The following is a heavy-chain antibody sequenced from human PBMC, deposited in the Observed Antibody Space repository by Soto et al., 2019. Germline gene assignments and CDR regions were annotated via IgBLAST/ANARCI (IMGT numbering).Heavy chain of an antibody. CDR3: ARVGTGSSTPLDI. Sequence: GGSLRLSCVASGFMFTRSTMNWVRQAPGKGLEWVSSITSASDYIFYADSVKGRFTISRVNAKNSLYLQMNSLRAEDTAVYYCARVGTGSSTPLDIWGQGTMVTVSS. J-gene: IGHJ3*02. D-gene: IGHD3-9*01. CDR1: GFMFTRST. V-gene: IGHV3-21*01. CDR2: ITSASDYI.